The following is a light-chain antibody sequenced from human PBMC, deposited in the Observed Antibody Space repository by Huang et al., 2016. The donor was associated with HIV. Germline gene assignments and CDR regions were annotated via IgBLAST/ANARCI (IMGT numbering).Light chain of an antibody. V-gene: IGKV3-11*01. CDR2: DVS. J-gene: IGKJ4*01. CDR1: QSISSY. Sequence: EIVLTQSPATLSLSPGDRATLSYRASQSISSYLAWYQQKPGQAPRLLMYDVSNRTTGIPARFSGSGSGTHFTLTINSLEPEDFAVYYCQQRSNWPQLTFGGGTKLEIK. CDR3: QQRSNWPQLT.